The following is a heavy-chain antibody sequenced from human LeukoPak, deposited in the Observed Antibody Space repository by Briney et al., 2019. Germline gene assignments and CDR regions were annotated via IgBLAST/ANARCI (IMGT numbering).Heavy chain of an antibody. CDR2: IIPIFGTA. CDR1: GGTFSSYA. D-gene: IGHD3-10*01. V-gene: IGHV1-69*05. J-gene: IGHJ6*03. Sequence: GASVKVSCKASGGTFSSYAISWVRQAPGQGLEWMGGIIPIFGTANYAQKLQGRVTITTDESTSTAYMELSSLRSEDTAVYYCARGPFRGVNYYYYYMDVWGKGTTVTVSS. CDR3: ARGPFRGVNYYYYYMDV.